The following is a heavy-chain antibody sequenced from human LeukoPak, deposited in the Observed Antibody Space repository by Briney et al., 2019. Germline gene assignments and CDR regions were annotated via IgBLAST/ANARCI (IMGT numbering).Heavy chain of an antibody. CDR2: ISSSSSYI. J-gene: IGHJ4*02. Sequence: GGSLRPSCAASGFTLRSYSMNWVPQAPGKGPEWVSSISSSSSYIYYADSVKGRFTISRDNAKNSLYLQMNSLRAEDTAVYYCATGDPMYFDYWGQGTLVTVSS. CDR1: GFTLRSYS. CDR3: ATGDPMYFDY. V-gene: IGHV3-21*01. D-gene: IGHD7-27*01.